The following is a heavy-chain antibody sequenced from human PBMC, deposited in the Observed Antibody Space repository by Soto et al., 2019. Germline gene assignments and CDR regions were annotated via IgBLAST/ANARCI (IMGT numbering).Heavy chain of an antibody. D-gene: IGHD2-2*01. V-gene: IGHV3-9*01. Sequence: GGSLRLSCAASGFTFDDYAMHWVRQAPGKGLEWVSGISWNSGSIGYADSVKGRFTISRDNAKNSLYLQMNSLRAEDTALYYCAKDIAPYCSSTSCYGTSGYYYYMDVWGKGTTVTVSS. CDR3: AKDIAPYCSSTSCYGTSGYYYYMDV. CDR1: GFTFDDYA. J-gene: IGHJ6*03. CDR2: ISWNSGSI.